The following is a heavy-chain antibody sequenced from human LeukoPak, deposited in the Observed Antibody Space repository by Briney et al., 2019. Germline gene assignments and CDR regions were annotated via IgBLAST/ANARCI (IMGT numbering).Heavy chain of an antibody. CDR2: IYHSGST. Sequence: PSETLSLTCAVYGGSFSGYYWSWIRQPPGKGLEWIGYIYHSGSTYYNPSLKSRVTISVDRSKNQFSLKLSSVTAADTAVYYCARVGRNFWSGYYWFDPWGQGTLVTVSS. CDR1: GGSFSGYY. V-gene: IGHV4-34*01. J-gene: IGHJ5*02. D-gene: IGHD3-3*01. CDR3: ARVGRNFWSGYYWFDP.